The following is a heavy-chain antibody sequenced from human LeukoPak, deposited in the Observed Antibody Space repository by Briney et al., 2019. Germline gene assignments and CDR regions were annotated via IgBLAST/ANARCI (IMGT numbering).Heavy chain of an antibody. Sequence: ASVKVSCKASGYTFTSYGISWVRQAPGQGREWMGWISAYSGNTNYAQKLQGRVTMTTDTSTSTAYMELRSLRSDDTAVYYCARDPYYDFWSGYYLDGYFQHWGQGTLVTVSS. D-gene: IGHD3-3*01. CDR3: ARDPYYDFWSGYYLDGYFQH. V-gene: IGHV1-18*01. CDR2: ISAYSGNT. J-gene: IGHJ1*01. CDR1: GYTFTSYG.